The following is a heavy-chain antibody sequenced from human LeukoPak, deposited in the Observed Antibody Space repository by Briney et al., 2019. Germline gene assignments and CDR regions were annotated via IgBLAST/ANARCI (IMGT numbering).Heavy chain of an antibody. Sequence: ASVKVSCKASGYTFTSYGISWVRQAPGQGLEWMGWISAYNGNTNYAQKLQGRVTMTTDTSTSTAYMELRSLRSDDTAVYYCARWGSQGSYYYDSSGYYYADFDYWGQGTLVTVSS. CDR3: ARWGSQGSYYYDSSGYYYADFDY. J-gene: IGHJ4*02. V-gene: IGHV1-18*01. D-gene: IGHD3-22*01. CDR1: GYTFTSYG. CDR2: ISAYNGNT.